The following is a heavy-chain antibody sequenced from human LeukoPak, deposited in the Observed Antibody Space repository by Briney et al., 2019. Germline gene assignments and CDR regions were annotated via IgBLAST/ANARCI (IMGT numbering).Heavy chain of an antibody. CDR2: IYHSGST. CDR1: GYSISSGYY. Sequence: ASETLSLTCTVSGYSISSGYYWGWIRQPPGKGLEWIGSIYHSGSTYYNPSLKSRVTISVDTSKNQFSLKLSSVTAADTAVYYCARDTSPYYDFWSGYSTYYYYYMDVWGKGTTVTVSS. J-gene: IGHJ6*03. D-gene: IGHD3-3*01. CDR3: ARDTSPYYDFWSGYSTYYYYYMDV. V-gene: IGHV4-38-2*02.